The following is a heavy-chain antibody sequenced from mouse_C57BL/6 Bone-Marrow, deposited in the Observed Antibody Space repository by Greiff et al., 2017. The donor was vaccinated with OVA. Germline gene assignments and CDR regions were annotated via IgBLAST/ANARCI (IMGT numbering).Heavy chain of an antibody. Sequence: QVQLQQSGAELVRPGTSVKMSCKASGYTFTNYWIGWAKQRPGHGLEWIGDIYPGGGYTNYNEKFKGKATLTADKSSSTAYMQFSSLTSEDSAIYYCARYDYDGPRYFDVWGTGTTVTVSS. J-gene: IGHJ1*03. CDR2: IYPGGGYT. V-gene: IGHV1-63*01. D-gene: IGHD2-4*01. CDR3: ARYDYDGPRYFDV. CDR1: GYTFTNYW.